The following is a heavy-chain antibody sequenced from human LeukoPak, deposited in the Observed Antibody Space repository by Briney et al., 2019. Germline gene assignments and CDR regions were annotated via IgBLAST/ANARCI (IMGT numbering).Heavy chain of an antibody. CDR3: AKDRVTMLRGPQDGSLDN. J-gene: IGHJ4*02. CDR2: MRFDGSNK. V-gene: IGHV3-30*02. CDR1: GFTFSNYG. D-gene: IGHD3-10*01. Sequence: GGSLRLSCVGSGFTFSNYGMHWVRQAPGKGLEWVAFMRFDGSNKYFADSVKGRFTISRDNSKNTLYMQMNSLRADDTAVYYCAKDRVTMLRGPQDGSLDNWGQGTLVTVSS.